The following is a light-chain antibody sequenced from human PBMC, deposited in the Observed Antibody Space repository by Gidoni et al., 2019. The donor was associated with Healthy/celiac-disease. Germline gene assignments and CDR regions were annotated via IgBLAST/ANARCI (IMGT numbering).Light chain of an antibody. CDR2: GAS. CDR3: QQYNNWPRT. V-gene: IGKV3-15*01. J-gene: IGKJ1*01. Sequence: DIVMTQSPATLSVSTGARATLSCRASQSVSSNLAWYQQTPGQAPRLLIYGASTRATGIPARFSGSGSGTEFTLTISSLQSEDFAVYYWQQYNNWPRTFGQGTKVEIK. CDR1: QSVSSN.